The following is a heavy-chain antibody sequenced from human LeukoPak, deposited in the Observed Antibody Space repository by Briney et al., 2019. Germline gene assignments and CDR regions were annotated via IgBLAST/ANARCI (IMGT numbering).Heavy chain of an antibody. Sequence: SVKVSCKASGGTFSSYAISWVRQAPGQGLEWMGGIIPIFGTANYAQKFQGRVTITADESTSTAYMELSSLRSEDTAVYYCASSPIAAHLEVNWFDPWGQGTLVTVSS. J-gene: IGHJ5*02. D-gene: IGHD6-6*01. V-gene: IGHV1-69*13. CDR2: IIPIFGTA. CDR3: ASSPIAAHLEVNWFDP. CDR1: GGTFSSYA.